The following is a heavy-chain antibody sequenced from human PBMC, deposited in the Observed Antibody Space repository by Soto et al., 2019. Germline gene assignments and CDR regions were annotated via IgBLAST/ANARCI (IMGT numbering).Heavy chain of an antibody. V-gene: IGHV1-69*05. CDR2: IIPIFGTP. D-gene: IGHD6-13*01. J-gene: IGHJ6*02. CDR3: ARSRKDYYCDGMDV. Sequence: QVQLVQSGAEVKKPGSSVKVSCKASGGTFSSYAISWVRQAPGQGLEWMGGIIPIFGTPNYAQKFQGRVKITTDESTSTAYMELSSLRAEDTAVYYCARSRKDYYCDGMDVGGQGTTVTVSS. CDR1: GGTFSSYA.